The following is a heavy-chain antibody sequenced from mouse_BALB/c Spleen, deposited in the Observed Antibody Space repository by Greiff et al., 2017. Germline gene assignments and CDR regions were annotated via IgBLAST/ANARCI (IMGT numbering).Heavy chain of an antibody. Sequence: EVQRVESGGDLVKPGGSLKLSCAASGFTFSSYGMSWVRQTPDKRLEWVATISSGGSYTYYPDSVKGRFTISRDNAKNTLYLQMSSLKSEDTAMYYGARKTRPLRQGSSYEYYAMDYWGQGTSVTVSS. CDR2: ISSGGSYT. D-gene: IGHD1-1*01. CDR3: ARKTRPLRQGSSYEYYAMDY. V-gene: IGHV5-6*01. CDR1: GFTFSSYG. J-gene: IGHJ4*01.